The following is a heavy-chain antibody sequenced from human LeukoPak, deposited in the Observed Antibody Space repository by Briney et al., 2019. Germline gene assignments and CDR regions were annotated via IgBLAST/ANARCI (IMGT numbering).Heavy chain of an antibody. CDR3: ATQEVATAYCSSTSCYIHY. CDR1: VGTLINYA. D-gene: IGHD2-2*02. J-gene: IGHJ4*02. Sequence: SLRVSPAPSVGTLINYAITWGRQGPGQRGGRMGGIIPIFRTANYAQKFPGRVTTTAHKSTSTAYMELSSLRSEDTAVYYCATQEVATAYCSSTSCYIHYWGQGTLVTVSS. V-gene: IGHV1-69*06. CDR2: IIPIFRTA.